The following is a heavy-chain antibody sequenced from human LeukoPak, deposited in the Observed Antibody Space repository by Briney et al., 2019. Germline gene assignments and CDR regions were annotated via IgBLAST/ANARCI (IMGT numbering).Heavy chain of an antibody. J-gene: IGHJ4*02. D-gene: IGHD4-23*01. CDR2: IYSGGST. Sequence: GGSLRLSCAASGFTVSSNYMSWVRQAPGKGLERVSVIYSGGSTYYADSVKGRFTISRDNSKNTLYLQMNSLRPEDTAVYYCARGTVVTPGFDYWGQGTLVTVSS. CDR3: ARGTVVTPGFDY. CDR1: GFTVSSNY. V-gene: IGHV3-66*01.